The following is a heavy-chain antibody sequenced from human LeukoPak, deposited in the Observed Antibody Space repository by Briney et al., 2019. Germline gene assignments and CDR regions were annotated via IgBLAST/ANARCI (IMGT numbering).Heavy chain of an antibody. V-gene: IGHV1-3*01. J-gene: IGHJ3*02. D-gene: IGHD2-2*01. CDR2: INAGNGNT. CDR3: ASHKYCSSTSCYAFDI. Sequence: ASVKVSCKASGYTFTSYAMHWVRQAPGQRLEWMGWINAGNGNTKYSQKFQGRVTITRDTSTSTAYMELRSLRSDDTAVYYCASHKYCSSTSCYAFDIWGQGTMVTVSS. CDR1: GYTFTSYA.